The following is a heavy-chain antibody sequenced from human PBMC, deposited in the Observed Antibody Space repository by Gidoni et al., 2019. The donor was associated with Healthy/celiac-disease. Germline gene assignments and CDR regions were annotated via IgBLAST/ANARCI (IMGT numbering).Heavy chain of an antibody. CDR2: IRSKAYGGTT. D-gene: IGHD3-3*01. V-gene: IGHV3-49*03. Sequence: EVQLVESGGGLVQPGRSLRLSCTASGLPFGDYAMSWFRQAPGKGLEWVGFIRSKAYGGTTEYAADVKGRFTISRDDSKSIAYLQMNSLKTEDTAVYYCTRDGPFWSGYHLGQGTLVTVSS. J-gene: IGHJ4*02. CDR1: GLPFGDYA. CDR3: TRDGPFWSGYH.